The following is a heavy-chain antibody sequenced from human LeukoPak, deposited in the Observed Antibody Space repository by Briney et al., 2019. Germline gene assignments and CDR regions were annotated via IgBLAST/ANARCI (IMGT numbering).Heavy chain of an antibody. D-gene: IGHD1-1*01. CDR3: AKQLERLVYYYGMDV. Sequence: GGSLRLSCAASGFTFSSYAMSWVRQAPGKGLEWVSAISGSGGSTYYADSVKGRFTISGDNSKNTLYLQMNSLRAEDTAVYYCAKQLERLVYYYGMDVWGQGTTVTVSS. V-gene: IGHV3-23*01. CDR1: GFTFSSYA. CDR2: ISGSGGST. J-gene: IGHJ6*02.